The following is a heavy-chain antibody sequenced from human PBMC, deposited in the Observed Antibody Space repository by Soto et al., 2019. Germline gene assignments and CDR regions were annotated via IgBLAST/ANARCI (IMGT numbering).Heavy chain of an antibody. V-gene: IGHV1-18*01. CDR3: AREREVPAALYYYYYMDV. J-gene: IGHJ6*03. CDR1: GYTFTSYG. Sequence: ASVKVSCKASGYTFTSYGISWVRQAPGQGLEWMGWISAYNGNTNYAQKLQGRVTMTTDTSTSTAYMELGSLRSDDTAVYYCAREREVPAALYYYYYMDVWGKGTTVTAP. CDR2: ISAYNGNT. D-gene: IGHD2-2*01.